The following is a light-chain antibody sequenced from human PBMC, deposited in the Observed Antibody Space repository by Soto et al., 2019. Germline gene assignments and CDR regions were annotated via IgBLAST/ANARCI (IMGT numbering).Light chain of an antibody. V-gene: IGKV3-11*01. Sequence: EIVLTQSPATLSLSPGERATLSCRASQSVSSYLAWYQQKPGQAPRLLIYDASNRATGIPARFSGSGSGTDFTLTISSLEPEEFAVYYCQQRSNWFLTFGPGTKVDIK. CDR3: QQRSNWFLT. J-gene: IGKJ3*01. CDR1: QSVSSY. CDR2: DAS.